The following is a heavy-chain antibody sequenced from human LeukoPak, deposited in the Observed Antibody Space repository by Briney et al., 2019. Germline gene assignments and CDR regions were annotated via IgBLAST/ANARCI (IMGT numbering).Heavy chain of an antibody. CDR1: GFTFSSYA. Sequence: PGRSLRLSCAASGFTFSSYAMHWVRQAPGKGLEWVAVISYDGSNKYYADSVKGRFTISRDNSKNTLYLQMNSLRAEDTAVYYCARVPDGYNLGTYFDSWGQGTLVTVSS. J-gene: IGHJ5*01. D-gene: IGHD5-24*01. CDR2: ISYDGSNK. V-gene: IGHV3-30-3*01. CDR3: ARVPDGYNLGTYFDS.